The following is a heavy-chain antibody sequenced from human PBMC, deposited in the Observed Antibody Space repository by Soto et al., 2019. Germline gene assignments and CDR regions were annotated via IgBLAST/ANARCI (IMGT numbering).Heavy chain of an antibody. V-gene: IGHV3-7*01. CDR1: GFTFSRYW. J-gene: IGHJ4*02. Sequence: EVQLVESGGGLVQPGGSLRLSCAASGFTFSRYWMHWVRQAPGKGPEWMANIKQDGSGRYYVDSVKGRFTISRDNVKNSVYMPMNSLRAEDTAVYYCTRTISALPGDDYWGQGTLVTVSS. CDR2: IKQDGSGR. D-gene: IGHD6-6*01. CDR3: TRTISALPGDDY.